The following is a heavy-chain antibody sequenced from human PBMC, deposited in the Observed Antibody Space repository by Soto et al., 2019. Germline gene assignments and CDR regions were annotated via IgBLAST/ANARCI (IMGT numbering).Heavy chain of an antibody. Sequence: SETLSLTCTGSVGFMRNNRYSWGWIRHPPGKGLEWIGNIYSSGSTYSNPSLKSRVTISVDTSKNQFFLKLSSVTAADTAVYYCARLSGWSRYNSFAPWGQGPLVT. V-gene: IGHV4-39*01. CDR2: IYSSGST. CDR3: ARLSGWSRYNSFAP. D-gene: IGHD6-19*01. J-gene: IGHJ5*02. CDR1: VGFMRNNRYS.